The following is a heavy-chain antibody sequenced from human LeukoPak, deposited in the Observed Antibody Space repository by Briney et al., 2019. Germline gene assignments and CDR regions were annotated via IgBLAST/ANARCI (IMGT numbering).Heavy chain of an antibody. J-gene: IGHJ2*01. Sequence: SETLSLTCTVSGGSISSGSYYWSWIRQPAGKGLEGIGRIDTSRSTNYNPSLQSRCTISVDTSTTQFSLKLSSVTAADTAVYYCARAGFGWYFDLWGRGTLVTVSS. CDR2: IDTSRST. V-gene: IGHV4-61*02. CDR1: GGSISSGSYY. D-gene: IGHD3-16*01. CDR3: ARAGFGWYFDL.